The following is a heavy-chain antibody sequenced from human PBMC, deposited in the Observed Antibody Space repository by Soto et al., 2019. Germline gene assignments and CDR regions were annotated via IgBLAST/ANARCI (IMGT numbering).Heavy chain of an antibody. CDR3: ATIWTTSTPEKHYISGSDV. CDR2: IDSGGST. D-gene: IGHD4-17*01. Sequence: EVQLVESGGGLVQPGGSLRLSCAASGFSVSSSYMNWVRQAPGKGLEWVSVIDSGGSTDHADSVKGRFTISTDNSKNTVFLQVNRLRAEEPVVYHCATIWTTSTPEKHYISGSDVWGQGTTGT. CDR1: GFSVSSSY. V-gene: IGHV3-66*01. J-gene: IGHJ6*02.